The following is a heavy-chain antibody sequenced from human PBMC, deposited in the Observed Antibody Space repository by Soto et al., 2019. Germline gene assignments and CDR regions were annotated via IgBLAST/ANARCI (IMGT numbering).Heavy chain of an antibody. CDR3: ARDQSSGDAFDI. CDR1: GFTFSSYS. Sequence: GGSLRLSCAASGFTFSSYSMNWVRHAPGKGLEWVSYISSSSSTIYYADSVKGRFTISRDNAKNSLYLQMNSLRAEDTAVYYCARDQSSGDAFDIWGQGTMVTVSS. J-gene: IGHJ3*02. V-gene: IGHV3-48*01. CDR2: ISSSSSTI.